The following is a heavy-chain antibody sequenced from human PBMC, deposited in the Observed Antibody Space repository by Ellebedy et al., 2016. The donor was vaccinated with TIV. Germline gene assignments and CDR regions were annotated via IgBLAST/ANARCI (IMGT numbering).Heavy chain of an antibody. V-gene: IGHV4-34*01. J-gene: IGHJ4*02. CDR3: ASGPLMTTVRPTFNY. D-gene: IGHD4-17*01. CDR1: GGSFSGYY. Sequence: MPSETLSLTCAVYGGSFSGYYWSWIRQPPGKGLEWIGEINHSGSTNYNPSLKSRVTISVDTSKNQFSLKLSSVTAADTAVYYCASGPLMTTVRPTFNYWGQGTLVTVSS. CDR2: INHSGST.